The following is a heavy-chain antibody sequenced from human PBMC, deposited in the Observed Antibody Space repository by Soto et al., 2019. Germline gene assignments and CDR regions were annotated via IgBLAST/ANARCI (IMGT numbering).Heavy chain of an antibody. CDR1: GFIFSDYA. D-gene: IGHD2-15*01. J-gene: IGHJ3*02. V-gene: IGHV3-23*01. Sequence: EVQMLESGGGLVQPGGSLRLSCAASGFIFSDYAMSWVRQAPGKGLEWVAGMGGANGDTYYAESVRGRFAISRDNSKSTLFQQMNSLRAEDTAVYFCAKDRVDHNSVWDPFDIWGQGTLVTVSS. CDR3: AKDRVDHNSVWDPFDI. CDR2: MGGANGDT.